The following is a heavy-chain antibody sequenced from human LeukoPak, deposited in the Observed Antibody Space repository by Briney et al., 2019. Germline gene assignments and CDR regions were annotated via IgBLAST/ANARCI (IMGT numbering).Heavy chain of an antibody. CDR3: AKDPSQGWVLRYFDWLSPGLVGGRLDY. CDR2: INSDGSST. CDR1: GFTFSSYW. J-gene: IGHJ4*02. Sequence: HTGGSLRLPCAASGFTFSSYWMHWVRQAPGKGLVWVSRINSDGSSTSYADSVKGRFTISRDNSKNTLYLQMNSLRAEDTAVYYCAKDPSQGWVLRYFDWLSPGLVGGRLDYWGQGTLVTVSS. V-gene: IGHV3-74*01. D-gene: IGHD3-9*01.